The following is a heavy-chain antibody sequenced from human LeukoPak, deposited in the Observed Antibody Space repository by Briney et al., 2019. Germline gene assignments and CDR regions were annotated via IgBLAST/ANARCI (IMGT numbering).Heavy chain of an antibody. CDR2: IYYSGST. Sequence: PSETLSLTCTVSGGSISSGGYYWSWIRQHPGKGLEWIGYIYYSGSTYYNPSLKSRVTISVDTSKNQFSLKLSSVTAADTAVYYCARGPYDFWSGYYLHFDHWGQGTLVTVSS. J-gene: IGHJ4*02. CDR1: GGSISSGGYY. CDR3: ARGPYDFWSGYYLHFDH. V-gene: IGHV4-31*03. D-gene: IGHD3-3*01.